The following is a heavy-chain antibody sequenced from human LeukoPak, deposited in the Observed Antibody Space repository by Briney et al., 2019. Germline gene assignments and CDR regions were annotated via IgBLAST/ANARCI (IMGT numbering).Heavy chain of an antibody. CDR1: GFTFSDYY. D-gene: IGHD3-9*01. CDR3: ARSRSPFDWLLSYFDY. V-gene: IGHV3-11*01. Sequence: PGGSLRLSCAASGFTFSDYYMSWIRQAPGKGLEWVSYIGSSGSTIYYADSVKGRFTISRDNAKNSLYLQMNSLRAEDTAVYYCARSRSPFDWLLSYFDYWGQGTLVTVSS. J-gene: IGHJ4*02. CDR2: IGSSGSTI.